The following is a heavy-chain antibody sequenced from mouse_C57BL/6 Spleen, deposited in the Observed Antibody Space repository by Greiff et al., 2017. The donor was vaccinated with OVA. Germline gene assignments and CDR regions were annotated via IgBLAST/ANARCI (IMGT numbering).Heavy chain of an antibody. CDR1: GYTFTSYW. D-gene: IGHD1-1*01. CDR3: ARASITTVVAHNYAMDY. J-gene: IGHJ4*01. Sequence: VQLQQPGAELVMPGASVKLSCKASGYTFTSYWMHWVKQRPGQGLEWIGEIDPSDSYTNYNQKFKGKSTLTVDKSSSTAYMQLSSLTSEDSAVYYCARASITTVVAHNYAMDYWGQGTSVTVSS. CDR2: IDPSDSYT. V-gene: IGHV1-69*01.